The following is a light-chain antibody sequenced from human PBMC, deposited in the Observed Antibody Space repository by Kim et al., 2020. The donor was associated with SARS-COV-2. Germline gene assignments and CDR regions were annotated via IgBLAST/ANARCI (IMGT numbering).Light chain of an antibody. Sequence: DIQMTQSPSSLAASVGDRVTITCRASQSINAYLNWYQQKPGKAPKLLIYAASTLQSGVPSRFSGSGSGTEFTLTISSLQPDDFATYYCQHYNGYPLTFGGGTKVDIK. CDR2: AAS. CDR1: QSINAY. J-gene: IGKJ4*01. V-gene: IGKV1-16*01. CDR3: QHYNGYPLT.